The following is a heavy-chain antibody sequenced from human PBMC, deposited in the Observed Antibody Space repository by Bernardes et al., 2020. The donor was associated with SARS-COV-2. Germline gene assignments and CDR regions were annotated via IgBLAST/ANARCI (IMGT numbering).Heavy chain of an antibody. Sequence: SGPTLVKPTQTLTLTCTFSGFSLSTSGVGVGWIRQPPGKALEWLALIYWDDDKRYSPSLKSRLTITKDTSKNQVVLTMTNMDPVDTATYYCAHAPTIWFGEFYYGMDVWGQGTTVTVSS. CDR1: GFSLSTSGVG. J-gene: IGHJ6*02. CDR3: AHAPTIWFGEFYYGMDV. V-gene: IGHV2-5*02. D-gene: IGHD3-10*01. CDR2: IYWDDDK.